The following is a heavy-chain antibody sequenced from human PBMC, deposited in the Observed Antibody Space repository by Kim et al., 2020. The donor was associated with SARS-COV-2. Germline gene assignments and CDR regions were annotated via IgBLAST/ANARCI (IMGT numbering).Heavy chain of an antibody. D-gene: IGHD3-10*01. V-gene: IGHV3-53*01. CDR1: GLTVSSNY. CDR3: ARDLGLGFFDY. CDR2: IYSGGST. J-gene: IGHJ4*02. Sequence: GGSLRLSCAASGLTVSSNYMTWVRQAPGKGLEWVSVIYSGGSTYYADSVKGRFTISRDNSKNTLYLQMNSPRPEDTAVYYCARDLGLGFFDYWGQGTLVTVSA.